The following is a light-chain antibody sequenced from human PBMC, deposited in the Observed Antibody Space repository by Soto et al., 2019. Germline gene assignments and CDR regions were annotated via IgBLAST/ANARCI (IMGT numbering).Light chain of an antibody. V-gene: IGLV2-14*01. Sequence: QSALTQPASVSGSPGQSITITCTGTSSDVGGYKYVSWYQQHPGKAPKLLIYVVSNRPSGVSNRFSGSKAGNTASLPISGLRDEDEADYYCSTYTTTSTYLFGPGTKVNVL. CDR2: VVS. CDR3: STYTTTSTYL. CDR1: SSDVGGYKY. J-gene: IGLJ1*01.